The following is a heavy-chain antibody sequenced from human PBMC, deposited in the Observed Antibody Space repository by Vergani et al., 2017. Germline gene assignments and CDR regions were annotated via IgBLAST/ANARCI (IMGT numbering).Heavy chain of an antibody. CDR1: GFTFDDYA. V-gene: IGHV3-9*01. J-gene: IGHJ6*02. Sequence: EVQLLESGGGLVQPGRSLRLSCAASGFTFDDYAMHWVRQAPGKGLEWVSGISWNSGSIGYADSVKGRFTISRDNAKNSLYLQMNSLRAEDTALYYCAKDGTMTVRGMDVWGQGTTVTVSS. CDR3: AKDGTMTVRGMDV. D-gene: IGHD3-22*01. CDR2: ISWNSGSI.